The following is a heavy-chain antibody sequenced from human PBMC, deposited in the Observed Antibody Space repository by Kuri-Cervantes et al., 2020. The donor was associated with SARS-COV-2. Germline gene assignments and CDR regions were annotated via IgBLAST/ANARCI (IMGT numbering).Heavy chain of an antibody. V-gene: IGHV3-23*01. CDR2: IRGDGGGT. J-gene: IGHJ4*02. Sequence: GGSLRLSCAASGFTFSSYAMSWVRQAPGRGLEWVSAIRGDGGGTYYADSVKGRFTISRDNAKNSLYLQMNSLRAEDTAVYYCARYYYDSSGYLFRPTSYFDYWGQGTLVTVSS. CDR3: ARYYYDSSGYLFRPTSYFDY. CDR1: GFTFSSYA. D-gene: IGHD3-22*01.